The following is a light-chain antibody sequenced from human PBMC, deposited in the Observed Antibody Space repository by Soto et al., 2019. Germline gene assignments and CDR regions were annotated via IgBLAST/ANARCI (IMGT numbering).Light chain of an antibody. CDR2: STY. Sequence: DIQMTHAPSSLSESVEDRVIITCLASQSISNHLNWYQQKPGKANKLLIYSTYTLQSGVPSRFSGSGSGTQFTLTIRTMQPEDFATYYCQQNYRTHVTFGKGTRREIK. J-gene: IGKJ5*01. CDR3: QQNYRTHVT. CDR1: QSISNH. V-gene: IGKV1-39*01.